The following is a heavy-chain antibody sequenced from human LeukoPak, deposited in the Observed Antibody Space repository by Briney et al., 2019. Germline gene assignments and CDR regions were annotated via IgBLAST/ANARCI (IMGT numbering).Heavy chain of an antibody. D-gene: IGHD2-2*01. CDR3: ARDFGSTSWD. V-gene: IGHV4-59*12. Sequence: SETLSLTCTVSGGSISSYYWSWIRQPPGKGLEWIGYIYYSGSTNYNPSLKSRVTISVDTSKNQFSLKLSSVTAADTAVYYCARDFGSTSWDWGQGTLVTVSS. J-gene: IGHJ4*02. CDR1: GGSISSYY. CDR2: IYYSGST.